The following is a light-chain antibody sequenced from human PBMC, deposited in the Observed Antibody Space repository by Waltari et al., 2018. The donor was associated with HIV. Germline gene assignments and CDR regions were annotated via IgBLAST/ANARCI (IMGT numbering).Light chain of an antibody. CDR3: SSYVSTSSLGL. CDR2: EVT. V-gene: IGLV2-14*01. Sequence: QAALTQPASVSGSPGQSTTIPCTGTSRDVGRSNYVSWYQQRPGKGPTLIIYEVTNRPSGVSDRFSGSKSGNTASLTISGLQTEDEADYYCSSYVSTSSLGLFGGGTKLTVL. J-gene: IGLJ2*01. CDR1: SRDVGRSNY.